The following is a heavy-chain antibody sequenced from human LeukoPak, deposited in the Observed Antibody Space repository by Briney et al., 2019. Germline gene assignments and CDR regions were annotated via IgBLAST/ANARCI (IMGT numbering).Heavy chain of an antibody. Sequence: GGSLRLSCAASGFTFSSSSMNWVRQAPGKGLEWVSYISSSSSTIYYADSVKGRFTISRDNAKNSLYLQMNSLRAEDTAVYYCAKRWSLDYWGQGTLVTVSS. V-gene: IGHV3-48*01. CDR1: GFTFSSSS. CDR2: ISSSSSTI. J-gene: IGHJ4*02. CDR3: AKRWSLDY. D-gene: IGHD2-15*01.